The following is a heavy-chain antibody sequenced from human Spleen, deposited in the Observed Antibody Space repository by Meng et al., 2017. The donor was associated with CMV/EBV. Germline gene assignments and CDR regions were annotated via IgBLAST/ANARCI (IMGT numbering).Heavy chain of an antibody. Sequence: GGSLRLSCAASGFNEFTFSDYYMNWVRQAPGKGLEWVSSISSSSSYIYYADSVKGRFTISRDNAKNSLYLQMNSLRAEDTAVYYCARATSGLDAFDIWGQGTMVTVSS. CDR3: ARATSGLDAFDI. J-gene: IGHJ3*02. D-gene: IGHD3-3*01. CDR2: ISSSSSYI. V-gene: IGHV3-21*01. CDR1: GFNEFTFSDYY.